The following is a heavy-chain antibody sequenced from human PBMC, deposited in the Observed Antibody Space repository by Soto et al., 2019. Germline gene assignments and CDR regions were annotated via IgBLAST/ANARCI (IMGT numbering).Heavy chain of an antibody. Sequence: PGGSLRLSCAASGFNFGSYWMSWVRQAPGKGLEWVANIKQDGSEKYYVDSVKGRFTISRDNAKNSLYLQMNSLRAEDTAVYYCARDRGATRIWHAFDIWGQGTMVTVSS. V-gene: IGHV3-7*03. J-gene: IGHJ3*02. CDR1: GFNFGSYW. CDR3: ARDRGATRIWHAFDI. CDR2: IKQDGSEK. D-gene: IGHD1-26*01.